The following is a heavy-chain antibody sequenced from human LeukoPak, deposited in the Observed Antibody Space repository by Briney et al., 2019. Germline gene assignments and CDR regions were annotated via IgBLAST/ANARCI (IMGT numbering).Heavy chain of an antibody. Sequence: GASVKVSCKASGYTFTGYYMHWVRQAPGQGLEWMGWINPNSGGTNYAQKFQGRVTMTRDTSISTAYMELSGLRSDDTAVYYCARATVATFYYMDVWGKGTTVTVSS. CDR1: GYTFTGYY. J-gene: IGHJ6*03. D-gene: IGHD1/OR15-1a*01. V-gene: IGHV1-2*02. CDR3: ARATVATFYYMDV. CDR2: INPNSGGT.